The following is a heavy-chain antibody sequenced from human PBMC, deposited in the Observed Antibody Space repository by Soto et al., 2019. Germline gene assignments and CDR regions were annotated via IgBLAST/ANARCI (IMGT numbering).Heavy chain of an antibody. Sequence: QVQLVQSGTEVKKPGASVKLSCKASGYTFLDFYIHWVRQAPGQGLEWMGFINPSGGGTTYAQQFQGRLTMTRDPSTCTVYMELISLRSEDTAIYYCARDKPFSAGYWGQGTLVT. D-gene: IGHD3-3*02. CDR3: ARDKPFSAGY. J-gene: IGHJ4*02. V-gene: IGHV1-46*01. CDR1: GYTFLDFY. CDR2: INPSGGGT.